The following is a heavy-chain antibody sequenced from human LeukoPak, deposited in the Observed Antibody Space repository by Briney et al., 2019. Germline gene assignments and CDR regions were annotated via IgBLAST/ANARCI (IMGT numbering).Heavy chain of an antibody. Sequence: SETLSLTCAVYGGSFSGYFWSWIRQPPGEGLEWIGEINHSGVTNYNPSLKSRVTISLDTSKNQFSLNLSSVTAADTAVYYCARHDRIAVAGHYYYYMDVWGKGTTVTISS. CDR1: GGSFSGYF. CDR3: ARHDRIAVAGHYYYYMDV. CDR2: INHSGVT. D-gene: IGHD6-19*01. V-gene: IGHV4-34*01. J-gene: IGHJ6*03.